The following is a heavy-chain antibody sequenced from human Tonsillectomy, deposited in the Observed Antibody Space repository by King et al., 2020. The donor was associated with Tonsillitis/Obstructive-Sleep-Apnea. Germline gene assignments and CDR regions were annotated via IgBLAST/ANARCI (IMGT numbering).Heavy chain of an antibody. CDR2: INHSGST. Sequence: VQLQQWGAGLLKPSETLSLTCAVYGGSFSGYYWSWIRQPPGKGLEWIGEINHSGSTNYNPSLKSRVTMSVDTSKNQFSLKLSSVTAADTAVYYCAREPTLSIAASGGYYYHYMDVWGKGTTVTVSS. V-gene: IGHV4-34*01. J-gene: IGHJ6*03. CDR1: GGSFSGYY. CDR3: AREPTLSIAASGGYYYHYMDV. D-gene: IGHD6-6*01.